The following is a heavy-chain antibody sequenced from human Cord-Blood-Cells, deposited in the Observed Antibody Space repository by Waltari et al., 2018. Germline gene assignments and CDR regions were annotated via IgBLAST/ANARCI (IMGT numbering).Heavy chain of an antibody. D-gene: IGHD6-13*01. CDR1: GSTFSSYG. V-gene: IGHV3-30*18. Sequence: QVQLVESGGGVVQPGRSLRLSCAASGSTFSSYGMHWVRQAPGKGLEWVAVISYVGSNKYYADSVKGRFTISRDNSKNTLYLQMNSLRAEDTAVYYCAKDRGIAAAGTPYYGMDVWGQGTTVTVSS. J-gene: IGHJ6*02. CDR3: AKDRGIAAAGTPYYGMDV. CDR2: ISYVGSNK.